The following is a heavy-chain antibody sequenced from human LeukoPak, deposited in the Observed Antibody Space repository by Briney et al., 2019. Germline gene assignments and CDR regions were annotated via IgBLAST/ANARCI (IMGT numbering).Heavy chain of an antibody. Sequence: GRSLRLSCAASGFTFSSYAMHWVRQAPGKGLEWVSVISYDGSNKYYADSVKGRFTISRDNSKNTLYLQMNSLRAEDTAVYYCARDGPYRWGWVGMDVWGQGTTVTVSS. CDR2: ISYDGSNK. J-gene: IGHJ6*02. CDR1: GFTFSSYA. D-gene: IGHD2-21*01. V-gene: IGHV3-30-3*01. CDR3: ARDGPYRWGWVGMDV.